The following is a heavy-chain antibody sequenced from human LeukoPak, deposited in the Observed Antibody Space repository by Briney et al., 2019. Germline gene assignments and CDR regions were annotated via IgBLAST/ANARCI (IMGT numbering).Heavy chain of an antibody. V-gene: IGHV1-69*05. Sequence: GASVKVSCKASGGTFSSYAISWVRQAPGQGLEWMGGIIPIFGTANYAQKFQGRVTITRNTSISTAYMELSSLRSEDTAVYYCAISYSSSLGSLDYWGQGTLVTVSS. D-gene: IGHD6-6*01. CDR2: IIPIFGTA. J-gene: IGHJ4*02. CDR1: GGTFSSYA. CDR3: AISYSSSLGSLDY.